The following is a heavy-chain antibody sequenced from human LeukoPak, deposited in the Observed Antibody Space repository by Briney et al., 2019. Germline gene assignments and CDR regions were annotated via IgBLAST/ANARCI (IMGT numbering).Heavy chain of an antibody. CDR1: GFTFSSYW. V-gene: IGHV3-21*01. Sequence: KPGGSLRLSCAASGFTFSSYWMSWVRQAPGKGLEWVSSISFSGSYIYYADSLRGRITISRDNTKNSLYLQMNSLRAEDTAVYYCARRATTERGHSYGLDYWGQGTLVTVSS. D-gene: IGHD5-18*01. CDR2: ISFSGSYI. J-gene: IGHJ4*01. CDR3: ARRATTERGHSYGLDY.